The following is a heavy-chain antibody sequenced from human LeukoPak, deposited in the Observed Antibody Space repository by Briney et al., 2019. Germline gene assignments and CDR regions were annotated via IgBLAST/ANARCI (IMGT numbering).Heavy chain of an antibody. CDR1: GGTFSSYA. V-gene: IGHV1-69*05. D-gene: IGHD5-24*01. Sequence: ASVKVSCKASGGTFSSYAISWVRQAPGQGLEWMGRIIPIFGTANYAQKFQGRVTITTDESTSTAYMELRSLISEDTAVYYCASDGPYRRDGYNFIAFDIWGQGTMVTVSS. J-gene: IGHJ3*02. CDR2: IIPIFGTA. CDR3: ASDGPYRRDGYNFIAFDI.